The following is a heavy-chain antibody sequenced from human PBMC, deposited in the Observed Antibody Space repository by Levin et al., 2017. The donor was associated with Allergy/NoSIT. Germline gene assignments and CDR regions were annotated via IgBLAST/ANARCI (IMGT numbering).Heavy chain of an antibody. CDR3: ARDINAYYDSSGYYDY. V-gene: IGHV3-30-3*01. D-gene: IGHD3-22*01. Sequence: GGSLRLSCAASGFTFSSYAMHWVRQAPGKGLEWVAVISYDGSNKYYADSVKGRFTISRDNSKNTLYLQMNSLRAEDTAVYYCARDINAYYDSSGYYDYWGQGTLVTVSS. CDR1: GFTFSSYA. CDR2: ISYDGSNK. J-gene: IGHJ4*02.